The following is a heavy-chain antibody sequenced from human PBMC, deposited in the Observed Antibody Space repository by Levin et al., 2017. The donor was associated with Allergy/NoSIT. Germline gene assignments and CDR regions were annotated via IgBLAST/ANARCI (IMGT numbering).Heavy chain of an antibody. CDR1: DVSIKTSY. Sequence: SQTLSLPCTVSDVSIKTSYWSWIRQSPGKGLEWIGYFDDSGTSDYNPSLKSRATISIDTSNNRFSLKLTSVTGADTAVYYCAKSRFSSSWYGAGMDVWGQGATVIVSS. D-gene: IGHD6-13*01. CDR2: FDDSGTS. J-gene: IGHJ6*02. V-gene: IGHV4-59*01. CDR3: AKSRFSSSWYGAGMDV.